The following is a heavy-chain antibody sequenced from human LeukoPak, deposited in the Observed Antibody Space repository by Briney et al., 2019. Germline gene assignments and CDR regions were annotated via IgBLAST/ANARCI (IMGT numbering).Heavy chain of an antibody. CDR2: IYYNGNT. V-gene: IGHV4-31*03. D-gene: IGHD2-21*02. J-gene: IGHJ3*02. CDR3: ARGRYCGGDCYDAFDI. CDR1: GGSITSGGAYY. Sequence: PSETLSLTCTVSGGSITSGGAYYWNWIRPHPGKGLEWIGYIYYNGNTYYNPSLKNRVTISVDTSKNRFSLKLTSVTAADTAVYYCARGRYCGGDCYDAFDIWGQGTMVTVSS.